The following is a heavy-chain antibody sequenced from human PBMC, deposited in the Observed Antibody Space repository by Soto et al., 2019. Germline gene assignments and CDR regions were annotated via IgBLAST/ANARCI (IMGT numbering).Heavy chain of an antibody. J-gene: IGHJ6*02. CDR1: GFTFSSYG. D-gene: IGHD3-10*01. V-gene: IGHV3-33*01. CDR3: ARDHDLPQITMVRGVIIGAYYSSGMDV. CDR2: IWDDGSNK. Sequence: GGSLRLSCAASGFTFSSYGMHWVRQAPGKGLEWVAVIWDDGSNKYYADSVKGRFTISRDNSKNTLYLQMNSLRAEDTAVYYCARDHDLPQITMVRGVIIGAYYSSGMDVWGQGPKVTVSS.